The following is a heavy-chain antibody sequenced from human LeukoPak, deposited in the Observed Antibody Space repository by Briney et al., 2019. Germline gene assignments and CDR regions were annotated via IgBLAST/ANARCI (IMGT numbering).Heavy chain of an antibody. CDR2: INHSGST. V-gene: IGHV4-34*01. D-gene: IGHD3-10*01. CDR3: ARGPPGRFDY. Sequence: SETLSLTCTVSGGSISGYYWSWIRQPPGKGLEWIGEINHSGSTNYNPSLKSRVTISVDTSKNQFSLKLSSVTAADTAVYYCARGPPGRFDYWGQGTLVTVSS. CDR1: GGSISGYY. J-gene: IGHJ4*02.